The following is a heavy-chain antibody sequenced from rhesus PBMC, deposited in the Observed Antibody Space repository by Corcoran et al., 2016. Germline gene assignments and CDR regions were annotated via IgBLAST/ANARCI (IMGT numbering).Heavy chain of an antibody. CDR2: IDSSGGT. CDR1: RGSLTTNK. CDR3: VRDGKPAAGLYFDL. Sequence: QLQLQESGPGLVKSSETLPLTCAGSRGSLTTNKWHWLRQPPGKGLEWTGHIDSSGGTYSNPSLKSRVSISRDTSKNHFSQNLNSVTAAVPGVYYCVRDGKPAAGLYFDLWGPAIPITISS. D-gene: IGHD6-31*01. V-gene: IGHV4-160*01. J-gene: IGHJ2*01.